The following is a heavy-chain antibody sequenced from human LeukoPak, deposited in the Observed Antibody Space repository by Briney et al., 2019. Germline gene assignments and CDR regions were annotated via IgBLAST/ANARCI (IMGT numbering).Heavy chain of an antibody. CDR1: GGSISSGDYY. CDR2: IYYSGST. CDR3: VRGVGGPDYGGNRNWYFDL. J-gene: IGHJ2*01. D-gene: IGHD4-23*01. V-gene: IGHV4-30-4*01. Sequence: SQTLSLTCTVSGGSISSGDYYWSWIRQPPGKGLEWIGYIYYSGSTYYNPSLKSRVTISVDTSKNQFSLKLSSVTAADTAVYYCVRGVGGPDYGGNRNWYFDLWGRGTLVTVSS.